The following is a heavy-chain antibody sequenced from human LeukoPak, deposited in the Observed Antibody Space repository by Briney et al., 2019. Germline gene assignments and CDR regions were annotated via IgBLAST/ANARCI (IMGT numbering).Heavy chain of an antibody. CDR1: GGSFSGYY. D-gene: IGHD1-1*01. CDR3: ASTPLRTSWFDP. J-gene: IGHJ5*02. CDR2: INHSGSTT. V-gene: IGHV4-34*01. Sequence: PSETLSLTCAVYGGSFSGYYWSWIRQPPGKGLEWIGEINHSGSTTNYNPSLKSRITISVDTSKNQFSLKLSSVTAADTAIYYCASTPLRTSWFDPWGQGTLVTVSS.